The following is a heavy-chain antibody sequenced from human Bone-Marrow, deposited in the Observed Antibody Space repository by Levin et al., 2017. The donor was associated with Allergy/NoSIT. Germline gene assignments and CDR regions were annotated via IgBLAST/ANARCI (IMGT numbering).Heavy chain of an antibody. V-gene: IGHV3-33*01. CDR3: ARDLAAVSTSSWYTRYDFYGLDV. CDR1: GFTFSLHG. Sequence: GGSLRLSCAASGFTFSLHGMHWVRQAPGKGLEWVAVIWYDGSNKYYADSVKGRFAISRDNTKNTLHLQMNSLRLEDTAVYYCARDLAAVSTSSWYTRYDFYGLDVWGQGTTVTVSS. D-gene: IGHD6-13*01. CDR2: IWYDGSNK. J-gene: IGHJ6*02.